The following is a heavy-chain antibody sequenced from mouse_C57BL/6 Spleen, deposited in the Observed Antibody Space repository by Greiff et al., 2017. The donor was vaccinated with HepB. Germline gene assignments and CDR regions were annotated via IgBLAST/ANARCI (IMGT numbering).Heavy chain of an antibody. CDR1: GYSFTDYN. CDR3: AINYYGSSYWFAY. Sequence: VQLKGSGPELVKPGASVKISCKASGYSFTDYNMNWVKQSNGKSLEWIGVINPNYGTTSYNQKFKGKATLTVDQSSSTAYMQLNSLTSEDSAVYYCAINYYGSSYWFAYWGQGTLVTVSA. D-gene: IGHD1-1*01. V-gene: IGHV1-39*01. J-gene: IGHJ3*01. CDR2: INPNYGTT.